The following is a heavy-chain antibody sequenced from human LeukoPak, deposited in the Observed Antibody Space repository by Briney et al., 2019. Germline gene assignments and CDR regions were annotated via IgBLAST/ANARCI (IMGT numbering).Heavy chain of an antibody. V-gene: IGHV1-69*01. CDR1: GGTFSIYA. CDR2: IIPIFGTA. Sequence: ASVTVSCTASGGTFSIYAISWVRQAPGQGLEWMGGIIPIFGTANYAQKFQGRVTITADESTSTAYMELSSLRSEDTAVYYCASGYYDSSGYYYGMDVWGQGTTVTVSS. J-gene: IGHJ6*02. D-gene: IGHD3-22*01. CDR3: ASGYYDSSGYYYGMDV.